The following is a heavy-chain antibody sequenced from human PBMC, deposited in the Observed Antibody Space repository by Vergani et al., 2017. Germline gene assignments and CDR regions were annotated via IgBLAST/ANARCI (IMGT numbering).Heavy chain of an antibody. CDR3: ARDYCSSTSCPFDY. CDR1: GYTFTGYY. D-gene: IGHD2-2*01. J-gene: IGHJ4*02. Sequence: QVQLVQSGAEVKKPGASVKVSCKASGYTFTGYYMHWVRQAPGQGLEWMGWINPNSGGTNYAQQFQGRVIRTRETSISTAYMALSRLRSDDTAVYYWARDYCSSTSCPFDYWSQGTLVTVSS. V-gene: IGHV1-2*02. CDR2: INPNSGGT.